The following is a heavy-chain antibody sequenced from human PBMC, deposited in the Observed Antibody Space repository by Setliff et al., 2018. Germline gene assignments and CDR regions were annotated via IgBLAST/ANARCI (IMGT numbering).Heavy chain of an antibody. CDR2: IKRRGDGGTI. CDR3: ARVYCRHSCLVESYMDV. Sequence: GESLKISCAASGFSFSDAWMNWVRQAPGKGLEWVGRIKRRGDGGTIDYAAPVKGRFTISREDSKDTLYLQMNSPRSEDTAVYFCARVYCRHSCLVESYMDVWGTGTTVTAP. J-gene: IGHJ6*03. CDR1: GFSFSDAW. V-gene: IGHV3-15*07. D-gene: IGHD3-16*01.